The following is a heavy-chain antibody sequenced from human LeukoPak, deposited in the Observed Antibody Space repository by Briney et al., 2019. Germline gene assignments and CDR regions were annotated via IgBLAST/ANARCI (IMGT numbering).Heavy chain of an antibody. CDR2: ISSSSSTI. D-gene: IGHD5-18*01. CDR3: AREVSYGSFDY. CDR1: GFTFSSYS. Sequence: GGSLRLSCAASGFTFSSYSMNWVRQAPGKGLEWVSYISSSSSTIYYADSVKGRFTISRDNAKNSLYLQMNSLRAEDTAVYYCAREVSYGSFDYWGQGTLATVSS. V-gene: IGHV3-48*01. J-gene: IGHJ4*02.